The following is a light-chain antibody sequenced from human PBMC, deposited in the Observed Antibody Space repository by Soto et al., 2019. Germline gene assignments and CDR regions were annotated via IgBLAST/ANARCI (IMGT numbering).Light chain of an antibody. CDR1: QSVTSRY. CDR3: QHYDSLRWT. J-gene: IGKJ1*01. V-gene: IGKV3-20*01. CDR2: GAS. Sequence: EIVLTQSPGTLSLSPGEIATLSFSASQSVTSRYLAWYQQKAGQAPRLLISGASSRAAGIPDRFSGSGSGTDFTLTISDVQPEDFAVYYCQHYDSLRWTFGLGTKVDIK.